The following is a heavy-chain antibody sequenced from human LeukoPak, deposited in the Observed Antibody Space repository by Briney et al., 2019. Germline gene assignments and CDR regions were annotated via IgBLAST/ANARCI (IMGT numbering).Heavy chain of an antibody. CDR2: IYYSGST. CDR3: ARAEVDSSSWYRRGYYYYMDV. Sequence: SETLSLTCTVSGGSISSSSYYWGWIRQPPGKGLEWIGSIYYSGSTYYNPSLKSRVTISVDTSKNQFSLKLSSVTAADTAVYYCARAEVDSSSWYRRGYYYYMDVWGKGTTVTVSS. V-gene: IGHV4-39*07. CDR1: GGSISSSSYY. D-gene: IGHD6-13*01. J-gene: IGHJ6*03.